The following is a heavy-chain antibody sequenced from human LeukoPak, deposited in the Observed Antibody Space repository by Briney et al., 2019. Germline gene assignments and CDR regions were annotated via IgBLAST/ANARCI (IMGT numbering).Heavy chain of an antibody. V-gene: IGHV4-59*01. CDR2: IYYTGST. J-gene: IGHJ4*02. D-gene: IGHD3-22*01. CDR3: ARDGDYYDSRGYYHY. Sequence: SETLFLTCTVSGGSISSSYWNWIRQPPGKGLEWIGYIYYTGSTNSNPSLKSRVTISVDTSKNQFSLRLSSVTAADTAVYYCARDGDYYDSRGYYHYWGQGTLVTVSS. CDR1: GGSISSSY.